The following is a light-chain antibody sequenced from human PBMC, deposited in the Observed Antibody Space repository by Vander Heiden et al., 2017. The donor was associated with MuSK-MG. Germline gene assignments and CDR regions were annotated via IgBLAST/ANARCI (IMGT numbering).Light chain of an antibody. J-gene: IGKJ1*01. CDR2: TAS. Sequence: DIQMTQSPSSLSASVGDRVTITCRASQGIRDDLAWFQQIPGKAPKRLIYTASSFQSGVPSRFSGSGSGTEFTLTIISLQPEDFATYYCLHHYNYLWTFGQGTKVDVK. CDR3: LHHYNYLWT. CDR1: QGIRDD. V-gene: IGKV1-17*01.